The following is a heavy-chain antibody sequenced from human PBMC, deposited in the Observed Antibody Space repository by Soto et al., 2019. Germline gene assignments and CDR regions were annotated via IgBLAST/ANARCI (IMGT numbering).Heavy chain of an antibody. D-gene: IGHD3-22*01. CDR2: IWYDGSNK. CDR3: ARTYYYDSSGYYGPYYYYGMDV. J-gene: IGHJ6*02. Sequence: PGGSLRLSCAASGFTVSSTYMSWVRQAPGKGLEWVSVIWYDGSNKYYADSVKGRFTISRDNSKNTLYLQMNSLRAEDTAVYYCARTYYYDSSGYYGPYYYYGMDVWGQGTTVTVSS. CDR1: GFTVSSTY. V-gene: IGHV3-33*08.